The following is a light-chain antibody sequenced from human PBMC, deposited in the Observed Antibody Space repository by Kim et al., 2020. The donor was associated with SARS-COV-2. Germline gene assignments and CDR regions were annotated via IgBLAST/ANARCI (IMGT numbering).Light chain of an antibody. CDR1: QTMSSNC. CDR2: AAS. Sequence: SPGESATPACRASQTMSSNCLAWYQQKPGQAPRLRIYAASKRATGIPDRFSGSGSGTDFTLTISRLDPEDFAVYYCQQSGNARWTFGQGTKVDIK. V-gene: IGKV3-20*01. CDR3: QQSGNARWT. J-gene: IGKJ1*01.